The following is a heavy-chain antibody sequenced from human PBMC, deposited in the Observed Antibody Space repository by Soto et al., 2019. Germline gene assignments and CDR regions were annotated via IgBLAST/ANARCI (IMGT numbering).Heavy chain of an antibody. CDR1: GGSISSGDYY. D-gene: IGHD3-10*01. CDR2: IYYSGST. CDR3: AREGITMVRGVNPLTD. Sequence: QVQLQESGPGLVKPSQTLSLTCTVSGGSISSGDYYWSWIRQPPGKGLEWIGYIYYSGSTYYNPSLKSRVTISVDTSKNQFSLKLSSVTAADTAVYYCAREGITMVRGVNPLTDWGQGTLVTVSS. J-gene: IGHJ4*02. V-gene: IGHV4-30-4*01.